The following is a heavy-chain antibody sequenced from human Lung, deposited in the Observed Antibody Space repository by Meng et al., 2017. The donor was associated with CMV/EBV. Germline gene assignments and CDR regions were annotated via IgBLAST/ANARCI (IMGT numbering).Heavy chain of an antibody. D-gene: IGHD2-2*01. CDR3: ARDPRLCSSTSCYGY. V-gene: IGHV4-61*01. J-gene: IGHJ4*02. CDR2: IYYSGST. Sequence: GSLRLSCTVSGGSVSSGSYYCSWIRQPPGKGLEWIGYIYYSGSTNYNPSLKSRVTISVDTSKNQFSLKLSSVTAADTAVYYCARDPRLCSSTSCYGYWGQGTLVTVSS. CDR1: GGSVSSGSYY.